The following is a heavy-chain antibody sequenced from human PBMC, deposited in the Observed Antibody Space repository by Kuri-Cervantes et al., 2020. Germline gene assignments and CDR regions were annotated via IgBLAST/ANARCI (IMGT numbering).Heavy chain of an antibody. CDR1: GGSFSDHL. V-gene: IGHV4-34*01. J-gene: IGHJ3*02. Sequence: SETLSLTCAVYGGSFSDHLWTWIRQSPGKRLEWIGEINHRGRATYNSSLKSRVTISVDTSKNQFSLKFTSVTAADTAVYYCARENWGLNDAFDSWGQGTMVTVSS. D-gene: IGHD7-27*01. CDR3: ARENWGLNDAFDS. CDR2: INHRGRA.